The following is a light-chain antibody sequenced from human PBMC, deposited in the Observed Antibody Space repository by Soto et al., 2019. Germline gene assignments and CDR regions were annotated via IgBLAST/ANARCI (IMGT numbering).Light chain of an antibody. J-gene: IGKJ2*01. CDR3: QQSYSTLPYT. CDR2: RAS. Sequence: IQMTPSPSSLSASVGGRVPLPCRASRNIGGDLNWYQQKPGNAPKLLISRASTLQNGVPSRFSGSGSATDFTLTITTLQPEDFATYSCQQSYSTLPYTFGQGTKVEIK. CDR1: RNIGGD. V-gene: IGKV1-39*01.